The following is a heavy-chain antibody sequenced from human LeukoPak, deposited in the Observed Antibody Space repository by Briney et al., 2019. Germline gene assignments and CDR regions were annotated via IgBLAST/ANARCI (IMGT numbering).Heavy chain of an antibody. CDR1: GGSISSYY. CDR2: IYYSGST. Sequence: SETLSLTCTVSGGSISSYYWIWIRQPPGKGLEWIGYIYYSGSTNYNPSLKSRVTISVDTSKNQFSLKLSSVTAADTAVYYCARLEAVAGLIDYWGQGTLVTVSS. D-gene: IGHD6-19*01. CDR3: ARLEAVAGLIDY. J-gene: IGHJ4*02. V-gene: IGHV4-59*01.